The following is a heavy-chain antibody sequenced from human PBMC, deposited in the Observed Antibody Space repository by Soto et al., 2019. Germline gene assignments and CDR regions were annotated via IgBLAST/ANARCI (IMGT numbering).Heavy chain of an antibody. D-gene: IGHD1-26*01. J-gene: IGHJ4*02. V-gene: IGHV1-3*01. CDR2: INAGNGNT. CDR1: GYTFTSYA. CDR3: ARGGGSYYYFDS. Sequence: ASVKVSCKASGYTFTSYAIHWVRQAPGQRLEWMGWINAGNGNTKYSQKFQGRVTITRDTSASTAYMELSSLRSEDTAVYYCARGGGSYYYFDSWGKGTQVTVPS.